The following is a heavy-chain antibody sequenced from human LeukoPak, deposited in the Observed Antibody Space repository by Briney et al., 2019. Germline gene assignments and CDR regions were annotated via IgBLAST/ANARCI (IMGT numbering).Heavy chain of an antibody. J-gene: IGHJ3*02. CDR2: IYYSGST. D-gene: IGHD1-7*01. V-gene: IGHV4-59*01. CDR3: VRGPPRTRNAFDI. CDR1: GGSISSYY. Sequence: SETLSLTCTVSGGSISSYYWSWIRQPPGKGLEWIGYIYYSGSTNYNPSLKSRVTISVDTSKNQFSLKLSSVTAADTAVYYCVRGPPRTRNAFDIWGQGTMVTVSS.